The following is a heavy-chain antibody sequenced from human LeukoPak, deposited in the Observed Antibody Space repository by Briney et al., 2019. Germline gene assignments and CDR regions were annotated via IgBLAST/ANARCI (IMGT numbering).Heavy chain of an antibody. Sequence: PGRSLRLPCATSGHTLRKYGMLWARQSPGRGLEWVAVIWYDGSKRYYADSVKRRFTIPRDNSKNTLYLQMDTLRGEDTAVYYCAREPGGSSSYCGQGTLVTVSS. V-gene: IGHV3-33*01. CDR2: IWYDGSKR. J-gene: IGHJ4*02. CDR3: AREPGGSSSY. D-gene: IGHD6-13*01. CDR1: GHTLRKYG.